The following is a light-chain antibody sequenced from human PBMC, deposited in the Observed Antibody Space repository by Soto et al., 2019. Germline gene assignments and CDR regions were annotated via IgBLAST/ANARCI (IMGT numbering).Light chain of an antibody. CDR1: SSDVGAQNY. J-gene: IGLJ1*01. CDR3: TSSAGSNKDV. CDR2: EVY. V-gene: IGLV2-8*01. Sequence: QSALTQPPSASGSPGQSVTISCTGTSSDVGAQNYVSWYQQHPGKAPKLMIYEVYKRPSGVPDRFSGSKSGNTASLTVSGLQAEDEADYYCTSSAGSNKDVFGPGTKVTVL.